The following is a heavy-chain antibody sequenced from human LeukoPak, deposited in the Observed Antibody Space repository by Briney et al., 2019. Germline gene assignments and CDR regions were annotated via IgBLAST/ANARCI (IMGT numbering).Heavy chain of an antibody. CDR3: ARVSFQSSSSS. Sequence: SETLSLTCTVSGASISTSSYYWGWIRQPPGKGLEWIGSFYYTGSGSTYYNPSLKNRVTISVDTPRSQFSVKLSSVTAADTAVYYCARVSFQSSSSSWGQGGLVTVSS. J-gene: IGHJ4*02. D-gene: IGHD6-6*01. V-gene: IGHV4-39*01. CDR2: FYYTGSGST. CDR1: GASISTSSYY.